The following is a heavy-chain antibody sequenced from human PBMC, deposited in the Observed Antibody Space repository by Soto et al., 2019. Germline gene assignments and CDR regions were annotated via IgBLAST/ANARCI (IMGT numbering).Heavy chain of an antibody. Sequence: LSLTFTVSGXSISSGDYYWSWIRQPPGKGLEWIGYIYYSGSTYYNPSLKSRVTISVDTSKNQFSLKLSSVTAADTAVYYCARDLGTESGFDYWGQGTLVTVSS. CDR2: IYYSGST. V-gene: IGHV4-30-4*01. CDR3: ARDLGTESGFDY. CDR1: GXSISSGDYY. J-gene: IGHJ4*02. D-gene: IGHD2-21*02.